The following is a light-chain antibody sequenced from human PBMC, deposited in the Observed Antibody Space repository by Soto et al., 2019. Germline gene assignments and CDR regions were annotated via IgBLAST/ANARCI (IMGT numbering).Light chain of an antibody. Sequence: DVVLTQSPLSLPVALGQPASISCRSSQSLVFSDGNTYLNWFQQRPGQSPRRLIYKVSNRDSGVPDRFSGSGTGTDFTLKISRVEDEEGGVYCSMQGTRWLWTFGQGTTVAIK. J-gene: IGKJ1*01. CDR1: QSLVFSDGNTY. CDR3: MQGTRWLWT. V-gene: IGKV2-30*01. CDR2: KVS.